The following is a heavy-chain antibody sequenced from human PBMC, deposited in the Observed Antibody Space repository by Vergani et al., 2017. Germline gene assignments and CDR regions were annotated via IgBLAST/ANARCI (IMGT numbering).Heavy chain of an antibody. CDR2: IKQDGSEK. Sequence: EVQLVESGGGLVQPGGSLRLSCAASGLTFSSYWMSWVRQAPGKGLEWVANIKQDGSEKYDVDSVKGRLTIARDNAKNSLYLQMNSLRAEDTAVYYCARSYASYWGQGTLVTVSS. V-gene: IGHV3-7*01. CDR1: GLTFSSYW. CDR3: ARSYASY. D-gene: IGHD1-26*01. J-gene: IGHJ4*02.